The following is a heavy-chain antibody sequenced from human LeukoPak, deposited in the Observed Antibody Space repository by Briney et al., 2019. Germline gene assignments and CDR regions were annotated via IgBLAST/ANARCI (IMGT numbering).Heavy chain of an antibody. D-gene: IGHD6-13*01. V-gene: IGHV3-30*02. CDR3: ARDRGQLVYNWFDP. CDR2: IRYDGSNK. CDR1: GFTFSSYG. J-gene: IGHJ5*02. Sequence: GGSLRLSCAASGFTFSSYGMHWVRQAPGKGLEWVAFIRYDGSNKYYADSVKGRFTISRDNSKNTLYLQMNSLRAEDTAVYYCARDRGQLVYNWFDPWGQGTLVTV.